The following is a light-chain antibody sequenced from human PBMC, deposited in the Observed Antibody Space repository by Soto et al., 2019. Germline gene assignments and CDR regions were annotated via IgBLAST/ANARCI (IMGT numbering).Light chain of an antibody. CDR3: QQYNNWPPGT. V-gene: IGKV3-15*01. J-gene: IGKJ2*02. CDR2: GAS. CDR1: QSVSSN. Sequence: EIVMTQSPATLSVSPGERATLSCRASQSVSSNLAWYQQNPGQAPRLLIYGASTRATGIPARFSGSGSGTEFTLNISSLQSEDFGVYYCQQYNNWPPGTFGQGTKLEIK.